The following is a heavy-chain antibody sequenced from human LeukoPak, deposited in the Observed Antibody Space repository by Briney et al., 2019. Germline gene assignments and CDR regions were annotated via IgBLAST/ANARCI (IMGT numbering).Heavy chain of an antibody. CDR1: GYTFTSYG. V-gene: IGHV1-18*01. CDR3: ARDPARSSSWYGYYFDY. CDR2: ISAYNGNT. J-gene: IGHJ4*02. Sequence: ASVKVSCKASGYTFTSYGISWVRQAPGQGLEWMGWISAYNGNTNYAQKLQGRVTMTTDTSTSTAYMELRSLRPDDTAVYYCARDPARSSSWYGYYFDYWGQGTLVTVSS. D-gene: IGHD6-13*01.